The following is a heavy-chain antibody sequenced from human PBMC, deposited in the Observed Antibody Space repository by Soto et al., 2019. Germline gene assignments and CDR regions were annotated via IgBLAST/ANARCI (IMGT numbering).Heavy chain of an antibody. D-gene: IGHD3-10*01. CDR1: GYTFTSYG. Sequence: QVHLVQSGAEVKKPGASVKVSCKASGYTFTSYGITWVRQAPGQGLEWMGWISAHNGNTDYAQKLQGRVIVTRDTSTSTAYMEMRSLRSDDTAVYYCARGRYGEYWGQGAMVTVSS. V-gene: IGHV1-18*01. CDR3: ARGRYGEY. J-gene: IGHJ4*02. CDR2: ISAHNGNT.